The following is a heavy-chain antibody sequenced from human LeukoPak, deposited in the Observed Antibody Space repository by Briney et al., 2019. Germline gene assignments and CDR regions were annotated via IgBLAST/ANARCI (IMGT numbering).Heavy chain of an antibody. CDR2: ISYDGSDK. J-gene: IGHJ4*02. Sequence: PGGSLRLSCAASGFTFSTHGLHWVRQAPGKGLEWVAVISYDGSDKYYADSVKGRFTISRDNSKSALFLQMSSLRGEDTAVYYCAKDGLRPHIDSWGQGTRVTV. V-gene: IGHV3-30*18. CDR1: GFTFSTHG. CDR3: AKDGLRPHIDS. D-gene: IGHD5-18*01.